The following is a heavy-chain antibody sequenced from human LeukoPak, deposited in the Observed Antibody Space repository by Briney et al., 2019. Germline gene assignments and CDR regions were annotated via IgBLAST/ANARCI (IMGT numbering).Heavy chain of an antibody. Sequence: SETLSLTCTVSGDSISSSSYYWAWIRQPPGKGPEWIGSIYYSGITQYNPSLKSRLSMSIDTSKNHFSLKLSSVTAADTAVYYCARDGFYYYGMDVWGQGTTVTVSS. CDR2: IYYSGIT. V-gene: IGHV4-39*07. J-gene: IGHJ6*02. CDR1: GDSISSSSYY. CDR3: ARDGFYYYGMDV.